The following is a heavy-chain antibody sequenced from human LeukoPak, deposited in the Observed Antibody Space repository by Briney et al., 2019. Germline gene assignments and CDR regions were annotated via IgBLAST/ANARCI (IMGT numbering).Heavy chain of an antibody. Sequence: ASVKVSCKASGYTFTSYDINWVRQATGQGLEWMGWMNPNSGNTGYAQKFQGRATMTRNTSISTAYMELSSLRSEDTAVYYCARVPLDTAYAFDIWGQGTMVTVSS. CDR1: GYTFTSYD. CDR2: MNPNSGNT. J-gene: IGHJ3*02. D-gene: IGHD5-18*01. CDR3: ARVPLDTAYAFDI. V-gene: IGHV1-8*01.